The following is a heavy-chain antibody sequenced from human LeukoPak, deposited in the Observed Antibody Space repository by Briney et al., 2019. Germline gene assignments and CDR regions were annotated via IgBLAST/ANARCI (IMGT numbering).Heavy chain of an antibody. V-gene: IGHV3-48*03. J-gene: IGHJ6*02. D-gene: IGHD1-7*01. CDR2: ISSSGSTI. CDR1: GFTLSSFD. Sequence: GGSLRLSCTVAGFTLSSFDMNWLRQAPGKGLEWVSYISSSGSTIYYADSVKGRFTISRDNAKKSLYLQMNSLRAEDTAVYYCATGIAGTGYGMDVWGQGTTVTVSS. CDR3: ATGIAGTGYGMDV.